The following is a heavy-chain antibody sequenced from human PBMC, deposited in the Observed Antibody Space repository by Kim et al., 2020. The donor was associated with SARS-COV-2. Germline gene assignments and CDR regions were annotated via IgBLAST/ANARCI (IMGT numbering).Heavy chain of an antibody. Sequence: GGSLRLSCAASGFTFSSYAMHWVRQAPGKGLEWVAVISYDGSNKYYADSVKGRFTISRDNSKNTLYLQMNSLRAEDTAVYYCARGHYDFWSGYLPDYYYYYMDVWGKGTTVTVSS. J-gene: IGHJ6*03. CDR1: GFTFSSYA. CDR3: ARGHYDFWSGYLPDYYYYYMDV. V-gene: IGHV3-30-3*01. CDR2: ISYDGSNK. D-gene: IGHD3-3*01.